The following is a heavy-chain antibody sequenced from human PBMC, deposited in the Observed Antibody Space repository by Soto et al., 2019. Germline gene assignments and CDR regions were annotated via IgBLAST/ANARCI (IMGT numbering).Heavy chain of an antibody. D-gene: IGHD1-26*01. CDR3: ARIISGSYLRYYFDY. V-gene: IGHV2-70*11. CDR1: GFSLSTSGMC. J-gene: IGHJ4*02. CDR2: IDWDDDK. Sequence: SGPTLVNPTQTLTLTCTFSGFSLSTSGMCVSWIRQPPGKALEWLARIDWDDDKYYSTSLKTRLTISKDTSKNQVVLTMTNMDPGDTATFYCARIISGSYLRYYFDYWGQGTLVTLSS.